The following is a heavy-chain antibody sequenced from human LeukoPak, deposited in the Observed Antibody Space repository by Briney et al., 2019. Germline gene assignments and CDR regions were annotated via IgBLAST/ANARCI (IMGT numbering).Heavy chain of an antibody. Sequence: SETLSLTCTVSGGSISSYYWSWIRQPPGKGLEWIGYIYYSGSTNYNPSLKSRVTISVDTSKNQFSLKLSSVTAADTAVYYCARIPTVAGGDAFDIWGQGTMVTVSS. V-gene: IGHV4-59*08. CDR2: IYYSGST. J-gene: IGHJ3*02. CDR3: ARIPTVAGGDAFDI. CDR1: GGSISSYY. D-gene: IGHD3-16*01.